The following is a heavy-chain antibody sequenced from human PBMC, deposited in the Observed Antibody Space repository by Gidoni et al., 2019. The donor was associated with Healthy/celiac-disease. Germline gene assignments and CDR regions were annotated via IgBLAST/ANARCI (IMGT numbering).Heavy chain of an antibody. Sequence: QFRLLRSGPGVKSPGAPGKASCRFSGSPLTNLSWHWVRQAPGKGLEWMGGFDPEDGETIYAQKFQGRVTMTEDTSTDTAYMELSSLRSEDTAVYYCATDLNSMHYYGSGSYYLDWGQGTLVTVSS. CDR2: FDPEDGET. J-gene: IGHJ4*02. CDR1: GSPLTNLS. D-gene: IGHD3-10*01. CDR3: ATDLNSMHYYGSGSYYLD. V-gene: IGHV1-24*01.